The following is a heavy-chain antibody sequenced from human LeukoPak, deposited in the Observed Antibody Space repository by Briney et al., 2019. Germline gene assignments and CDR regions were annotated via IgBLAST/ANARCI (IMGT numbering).Heavy chain of an antibody. CDR3: ARSWRQFWYFDL. Sequence: ASVTVSCKASGDTFTRYSMHWVRQAPGQGLDWMGRINPSGGSASYAQKFQGRVTMTRDTSTSTVYMELSSLRSEDTAVYYCARSWRQFWYFDLWGRGTLVTVSS. CDR1: GDTFTRYS. V-gene: IGHV1-46*01. J-gene: IGHJ2*01. D-gene: IGHD5-18*01. CDR2: INPSGGSA.